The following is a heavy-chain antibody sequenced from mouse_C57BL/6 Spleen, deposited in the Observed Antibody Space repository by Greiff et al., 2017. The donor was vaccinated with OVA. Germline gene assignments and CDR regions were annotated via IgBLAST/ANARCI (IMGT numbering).Heavy chain of an antibody. V-gene: IGHV10-1*01. D-gene: IGHD2-13*01. CDR3: VRHGDYAMDY. CDR2: IRSKSNNYAT. CDR1: GFSFNTYA. Sequence: EVKLMESGGGLVQPKGSLKLSCAASGFSFNTYAMNWVRQAPGKGLEWVARIRSKSNNYATYYADSVKDRLTISRDDSESMLYLQMNNLKTEDTAMYYCVRHGDYAMDYWGQGTSVTVSS. J-gene: IGHJ4*01.